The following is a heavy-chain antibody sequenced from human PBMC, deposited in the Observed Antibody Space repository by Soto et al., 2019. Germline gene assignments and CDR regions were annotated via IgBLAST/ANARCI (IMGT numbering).Heavy chain of an antibody. CDR2: IYFSGKS. CDR3: ARMGHRGLGSEYFYFLDG. CDR1: GGSVRSSRYY. V-gene: IGHV4-39*01. Sequence: QVQLQESGPGLVKPSETLSLTCIVSGGSVRSSRYYWGWIRQPPGKGLECIGTIYFSGKSYYNPSLKGRVPISLSPSRNPFSLGGNSVAATDTATYYWARMGHRGLGSEYFYFLDGWGKGTTVTVSS. D-gene: IGHD5-12*01. J-gene: IGHJ6*03.